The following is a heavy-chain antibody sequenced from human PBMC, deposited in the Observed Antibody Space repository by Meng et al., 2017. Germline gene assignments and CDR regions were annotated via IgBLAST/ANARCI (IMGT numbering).Heavy chain of an antibody. CDR3: ARVVPYCDILTGYHPTLYNWFDP. CDR2: IIPIFGTA. V-gene: IGHV1-69*06. CDR1: GYTLTSYY. D-gene: IGHD3-9*01. J-gene: IGHJ5*02. Sequence: SVKVSCKASGYTLTSYYMHWVRQAPGQGLEWMGGIIPIFGTANYAQKFQGRVTITADKSTSTAYMELSSLRSEDTAVYYCARVVPYCDILTGYHPTLYNWFDPWGQGTLVTVSS.